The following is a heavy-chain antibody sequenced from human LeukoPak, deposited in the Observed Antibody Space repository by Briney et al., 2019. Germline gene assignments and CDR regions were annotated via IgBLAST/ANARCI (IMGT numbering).Heavy chain of an antibody. CDR1: GYTFTDYY. V-gene: IGHV1-2*02. Sequence: ASVKVSCRASGYTFTDYYIHWVRQAPGQGLEWMGWINPDNGGTNYAQKFQGRVTMTRDTSIRTVYMNLSRLRSDDTAVFYCTREARVGNWFDPWGQGTQVTVSS. D-gene: IGHD2-2*01. J-gene: IGHJ5*02. CDR2: INPDNGGT. CDR3: TREARVGNWFDP.